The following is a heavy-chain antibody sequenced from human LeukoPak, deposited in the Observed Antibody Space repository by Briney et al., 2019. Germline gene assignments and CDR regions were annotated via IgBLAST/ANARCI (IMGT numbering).Heavy chain of an antibody. CDR1: GGTFSSYA. V-gene: IGHV1-69*05. CDR3: AREWEPEVGYFDF. D-gene: IGHD1-26*01. Sequence: SVKVSCKASGGTFSSYAISWVRQAPGQGLEWMGGIIPIFGTANYAQKFQGRVTITTDESTSTAYMELSSLRSEDTAVYYCAREWEPEVGYFDFCGQGTLVTVSS. CDR2: IIPIFGTA. J-gene: IGHJ4*02.